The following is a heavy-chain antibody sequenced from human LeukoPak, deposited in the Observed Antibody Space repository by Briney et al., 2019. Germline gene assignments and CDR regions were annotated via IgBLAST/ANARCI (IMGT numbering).Heavy chain of an antibody. CDR3: AVFGVATIGNYYMVV. D-gene: IGHD5-12*01. V-gene: IGHV1-18*01. CDR1: GYTFTSYG. J-gene: IGHJ6*03. CDR2: ISAYNGNT. Sequence: VSVKVSCKASGYTFTSYGISWVRQAPGQGLEWMGWISAYNGNTNYAQKLQGRVTMTTDTSTSTAYMELRSLRSDDTAVYYCAVFGVATIGNYYMVVWGKGTTVTVSS.